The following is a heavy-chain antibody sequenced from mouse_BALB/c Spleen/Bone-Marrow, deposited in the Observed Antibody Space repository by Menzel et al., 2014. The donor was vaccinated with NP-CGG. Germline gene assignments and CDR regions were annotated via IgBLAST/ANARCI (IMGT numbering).Heavy chain of an antibody. CDR3: ARSRYGSYYGY. D-gene: IGHD1-1*01. CDR2: IYPGNVNT. J-gene: IGHJ2*01. Sequence: VQLQQSGPELVKPGASVRISCKASNYTFTTYYIYWVKQRPGQGLEWIGWIYPGNVNTKYNEKFKAKATLTADKSSSKAYMQLSSLTSEDSAVYFCARSRYGSYYGYWGQGTPLPVSS. CDR1: NYTFTTYY. V-gene: IGHV1S56*01.